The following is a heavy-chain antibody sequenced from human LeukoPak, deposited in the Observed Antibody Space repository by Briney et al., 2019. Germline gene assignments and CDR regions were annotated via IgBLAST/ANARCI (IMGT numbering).Heavy chain of an antibody. V-gene: IGHV4-4*02. CDR2: IYHSGST. J-gene: IGHJ5*02. D-gene: IGHD3-9*01. CDR3: ACRHRDILTGYA. Sequence: SETLSLTCAVSSGSISSNNWWSWVRQPPGKGLEWIGEIYHSGSTNYNPSLKSRVTISVDKSKNQFSLKLSSVTAADTAVYYCACRHRDILTGYAWGQGTLVTVSS. CDR1: SGSISSNNW.